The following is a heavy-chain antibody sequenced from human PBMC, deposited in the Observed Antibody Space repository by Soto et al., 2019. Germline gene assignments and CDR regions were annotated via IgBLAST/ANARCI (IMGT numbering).Heavy chain of an antibody. CDR3: ARERLAVAGKGGWFDP. Sequence: SETLSLTCTVSGDSVSSGSYYWGWTRQPPGKGLEWIGSINYSGSTYYNPSLKSRVTISADTSKNQFSLKLRSVTAADTAVYYCARERLAVAGKGGWFDPWGQETLVTVSS. CDR1: GDSVSSGSYY. D-gene: IGHD6-19*01. V-gene: IGHV4-39*02. CDR2: INYSGST. J-gene: IGHJ5*02.